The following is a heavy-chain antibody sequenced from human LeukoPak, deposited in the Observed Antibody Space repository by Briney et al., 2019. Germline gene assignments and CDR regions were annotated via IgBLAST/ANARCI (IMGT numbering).Heavy chain of an antibody. D-gene: IGHD5-12*01. J-gene: IGHJ6*03. CDR1: GGTFSRYA. V-gene: IGHV1-69*13. CDR3: ARDSQRGYSGYDWGYYYYYYMDV. Sequence: LWASVKVSCKASGGTFSRYAISWVRQAPGQGLAWMGGIIPIFGTANYAQKFQGRVTITADESTSTAYMELSSLRSEDTAVYYCARDSQRGYSGYDWGYYYYYYMDVWGKGTTVTISS. CDR2: IIPIFGTA.